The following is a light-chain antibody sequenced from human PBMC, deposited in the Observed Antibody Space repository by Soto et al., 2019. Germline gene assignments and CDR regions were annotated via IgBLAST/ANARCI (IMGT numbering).Light chain of an antibody. V-gene: IGKV3-20*01. CDR3: QHYDSSPT. Sequence: EIVLTQSPGTLSLSPGERATLSCRASQIFPSSYLAWYQQKPGQAPRLLINGASSRATGIPDRFFGSGSGTDFILTISRLEPEDFAVYYCQHYDSSPTFGGGTKVEIK. CDR2: GAS. CDR1: QIFPSSY. J-gene: IGKJ4*01.